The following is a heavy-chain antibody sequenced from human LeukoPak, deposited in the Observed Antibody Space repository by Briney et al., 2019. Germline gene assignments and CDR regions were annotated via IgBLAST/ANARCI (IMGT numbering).Heavy chain of an antibody. Sequence: GSLRLSCAASGFTFSKYGIHWVRQAPGKGLEWVGRIKSKTDGGTTDYAAPVKDRFTISRDDSKNTLYLQMNSLKTEDTAVYYCAAVDFDYWGQGTLVTVSS. CDR3: AAVDFDY. CDR2: IKSKTDGGTT. V-gene: IGHV3-15*01. CDR1: GFTFSKYG. J-gene: IGHJ4*02. D-gene: IGHD4-23*01.